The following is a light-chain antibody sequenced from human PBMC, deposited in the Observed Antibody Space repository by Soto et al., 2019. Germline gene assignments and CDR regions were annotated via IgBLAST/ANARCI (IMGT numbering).Light chain of an antibody. Sequence: QSVLTQPASVSGSPGQSITISCTGTSSDVGGYNYVSWYQQHPGKAPKLMIYDVRNRPSGVSNRFSGSKSGNTASLTISGLQAEDEDDYYCSSYTRSRVVFGGGTKVTVL. V-gene: IGLV2-14*01. J-gene: IGLJ2*01. CDR1: SSDVGGYNY. CDR3: SSYTRSRVV. CDR2: DVR.